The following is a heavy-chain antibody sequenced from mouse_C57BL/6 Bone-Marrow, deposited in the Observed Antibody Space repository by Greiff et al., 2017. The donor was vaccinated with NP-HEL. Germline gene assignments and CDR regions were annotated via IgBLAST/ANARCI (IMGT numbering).Heavy chain of an antibody. J-gene: IGHJ3*01. Sequence: DVHLVESGPGLVKPSQSLSLTCSVTGYSITSGYYWNWIRQFPGNKLEWMGYISYDGSNNYNPSLKNRISITRDTSKNQFFLKLNSVTTEDTATYYCARERYDGYGFAYWGQGTLVTVSA. D-gene: IGHD2-3*01. CDR3: ARERYDGYGFAY. CDR1: GYSITSGYY. CDR2: ISYDGSN. V-gene: IGHV3-6*01.